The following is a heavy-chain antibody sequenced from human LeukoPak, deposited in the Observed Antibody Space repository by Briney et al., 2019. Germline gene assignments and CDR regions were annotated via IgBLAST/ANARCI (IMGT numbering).Heavy chain of an antibody. CDR1: GFTFRSYW. D-gene: IGHD3-10*01. CDR2: INSDGSST. J-gene: IGHJ3*02. V-gene: IGHV3-74*01. CDR3: ARDSGYPDAFDI. Sequence: AGSLRLSCAASGFTFRSYWLHWVRQAPGKGLVWVSRINSDGSSTSYADSVKGRFTISRDNAKNTLFLQMNSLGAEDTAVYYCARDSGYPDAFDIWGQGTMVTVSS.